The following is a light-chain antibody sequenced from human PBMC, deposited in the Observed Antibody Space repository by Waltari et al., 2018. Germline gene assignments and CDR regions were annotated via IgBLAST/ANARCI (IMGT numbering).Light chain of an antibody. CDR2: EVR. CDR3: SSYTSSSTLVV. Sequence: QSALTQPASVSGSPGQSITISCTGTSSDVGGYNYVSWYQQHPGKAPKLMIYEVRQRPSGVSNRFSGSKSGNTASLTISGLQAEDEADYYCSSYTSSSTLVVFGGGTKLTVL. CDR1: SSDVGGYNY. V-gene: IGLV2-14*01. J-gene: IGLJ2*01.